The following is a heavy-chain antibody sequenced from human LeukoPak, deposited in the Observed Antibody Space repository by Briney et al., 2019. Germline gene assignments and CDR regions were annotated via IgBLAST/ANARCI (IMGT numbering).Heavy chain of an antibody. CDR2: INSDGSST. Sequence: PSGSLTVSCAASGFTFSSYWMHWVRQAPGKGLVWVSRINSDGSSTSYADSVKGRFTISRDNAKNTLYLQMNSLRAEDTAVYYCARDSASSGYPGDWGQGTLVSASS. V-gene: IGHV3-74*01. J-gene: IGHJ1*01. CDR3: ARDSASSGYPGD. CDR1: GFTFSSYW. D-gene: IGHD3-22*01.